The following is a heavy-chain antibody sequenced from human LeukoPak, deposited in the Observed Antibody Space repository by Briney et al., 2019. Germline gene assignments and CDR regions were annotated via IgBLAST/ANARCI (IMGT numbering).Heavy chain of an antibody. Sequence: GGSLRLSCAASGVTFSSYGMSWVRQAPGKGLEWVSAISGSGGSTYYADSVKGRFTISRDNSKNTLYLQMNSLRAEDTAVYYCARGTTALMDVWGKGTTVTVSS. J-gene: IGHJ6*03. CDR2: ISGSGGST. CDR3: ARGTTALMDV. D-gene: IGHD2-21*02. V-gene: IGHV3-23*01. CDR1: GVTFSSYG.